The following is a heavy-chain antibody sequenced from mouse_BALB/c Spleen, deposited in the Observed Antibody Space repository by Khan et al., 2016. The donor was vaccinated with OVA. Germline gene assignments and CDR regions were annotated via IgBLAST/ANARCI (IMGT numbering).Heavy chain of an antibody. D-gene: IGHD2-1*01. CDR3: TRNGFGNYESWDY. V-gene: IGHV1-5*01. CDR1: GYTFTSYW. J-gene: IGHJ2*01. CDR2: IYPGNSDI. Sequence: EVQLQESGTVLARPGASVKMSCKASGYTFTSYWMHWVKQRPGQGLEWIGAIYPGNSDINYNQKFKGKAKLTAVTSTSTAYMETNSLTNEDSAVYYCTRNGFGNYESWDYWGQGTTLTVSS.